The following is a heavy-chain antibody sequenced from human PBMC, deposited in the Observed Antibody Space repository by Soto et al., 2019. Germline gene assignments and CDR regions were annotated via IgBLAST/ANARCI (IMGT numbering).Heavy chain of an antibody. V-gene: IGHV3-48*03. CDR2: ISSSGSTI. CDR3: ARGTYYDYVWGSYRYTPNWFDP. D-gene: IGHD3-16*02. CDR1: GFTFSSYE. J-gene: IGHJ5*02. Sequence: GGSLRLSCAASGFTFSSYEMNWVRQAPGKGLEWVSYISSSGSTIYYADSVKGRFTISRDDAKNSLYLQMNSLRAEDTAVYYCARGTYYDYVWGSYRYTPNWFDPWGQGTLVTVSS.